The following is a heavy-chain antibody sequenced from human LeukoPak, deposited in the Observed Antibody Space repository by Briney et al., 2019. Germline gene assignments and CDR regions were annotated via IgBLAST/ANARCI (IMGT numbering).Heavy chain of an antibody. J-gene: IGHJ4*02. CDR2: INPNSGGT. V-gene: IGHV1-2*02. CDR3: ATVAGIAAAGPFDY. CDR1: GYTFTGYY. D-gene: IGHD6-13*01. Sequence: GASVKVSCKASGYTFTGYYMHWVRQAPGQGLEWMGWINPNSGGTNYAQKFQGRVTMTRDTSISTAYMELSSLRSEDTAVYYCATVAGIAAAGPFDYWGQGTLVTVSS.